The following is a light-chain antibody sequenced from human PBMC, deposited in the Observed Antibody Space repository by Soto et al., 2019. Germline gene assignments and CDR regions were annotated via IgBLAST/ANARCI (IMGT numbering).Light chain of an antibody. Sequence: EIVMTQSQASLSVSPGETATLSCRASQSISNSLAWYQQKPGQAPSLLIYGASTRATGIPARFIGSGSGTEFSLTISSLQSEDSALYYCQQYNNWPPRTFGQGTKLEIK. CDR1: QSISNS. V-gene: IGKV3-15*01. CDR2: GAS. J-gene: IGKJ2*01. CDR3: QQYNNWPPRT.